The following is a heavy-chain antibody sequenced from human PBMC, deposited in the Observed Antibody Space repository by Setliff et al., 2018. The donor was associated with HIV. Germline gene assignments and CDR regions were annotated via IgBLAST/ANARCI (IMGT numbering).Heavy chain of an antibody. Sequence: TLSLTCTVSGDSIISGDYYWSWIRQSPGKGLEWIGHIHYKGNIDYNASLKSRLAISSDTSKNQFSLNLSSVIAADTAIYFCARFTVVVFGAGEPSWFDPWGQGILVTV. CDR1: GDSIISGDYY. CDR3: ARFTVVVFGAGEPSWFDP. V-gene: IGHV4-30-4*08. CDR2: IHYKGNI. J-gene: IGHJ5*02. D-gene: IGHD2-15*01.